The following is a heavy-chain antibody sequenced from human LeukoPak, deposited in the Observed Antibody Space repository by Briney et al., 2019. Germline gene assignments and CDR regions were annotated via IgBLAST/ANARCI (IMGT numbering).Heavy chain of an antibody. CDR1: GGTFSSYT. CDR3: TTDSHYDGRTYYHPIGY. V-gene: IGHV1-69*04. CDR2: IIPILGIA. J-gene: IGHJ4*02. D-gene: IGHD3-22*01. Sequence: SVKVSCKASGGTFSSYTISWVRQAPGQGLEWMGRIIPILGIANYAQKFQGRVTITADKSTSTAYMELSSLRSEDTAVYYCTTDSHYDGRTYYHPIGYWGQGTLVTVAS.